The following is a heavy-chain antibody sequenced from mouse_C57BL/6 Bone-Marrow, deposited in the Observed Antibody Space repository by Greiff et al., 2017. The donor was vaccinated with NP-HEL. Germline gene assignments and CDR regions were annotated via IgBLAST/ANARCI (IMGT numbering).Heavy chain of an antibody. CDR2: LFPGSGST. V-gene: IGHV1-75*01. J-gene: IGHJ4*01. D-gene: IGHD1-1*01. Sequence: QVQLKESGPELVKPGASVKISCKASGYTFTDYYINWVKQRPGQGLEWIGWLFPGSGSTYYNEKFKGKATLTVDKSSSTAYMLLSSLTSEDSAVYFCARYYYGSSYRVYYAMDYWGQGTSVTVSS. CDR3: ARYYYGSSYRVYYAMDY. CDR1: GYTFTDYY.